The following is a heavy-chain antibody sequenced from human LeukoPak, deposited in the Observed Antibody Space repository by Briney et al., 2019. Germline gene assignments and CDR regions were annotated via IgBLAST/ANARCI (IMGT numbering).Heavy chain of an antibody. CDR1: GFALSSHW. J-gene: IGHJ6*02. CDR3: ARNNGMDV. V-gene: IGHV3-7*03. CDR2: VNRDGSET. Sequence: GGSLRLSCAASGFALSSHWMIWVRQVPGRGPEWVANVNRDGSETYYLDSVKGRFTISKDNAKNSLYLQMNSLRAEDTALYHCARNNGMDVWGQGTTVIVSS.